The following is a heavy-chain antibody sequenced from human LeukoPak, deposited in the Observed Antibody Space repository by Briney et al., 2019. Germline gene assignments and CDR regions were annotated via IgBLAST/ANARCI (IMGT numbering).Heavy chain of an antibody. J-gene: IGHJ4*02. D-gene: IGHD2-8*02. CDR2: INHSGST. V-gene: IGHV4-34*01. CDR3: ASDGVPSPGD. Sequence: SETLSLTCAVYGGSFSGYYWSWIRQPPGKGLEWIGEINHSGSTNYNPSLKSRVTISVDTSKNQFSLKLSSVTAADTAVYYCASDGVPSPGDWGQGTLVTVSS. CDR1: GGSFSGYY.